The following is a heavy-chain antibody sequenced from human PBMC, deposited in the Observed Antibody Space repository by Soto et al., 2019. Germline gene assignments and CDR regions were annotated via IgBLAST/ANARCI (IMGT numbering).Heavy chain of an antibody. Sequence: EVQLVESGGGLVQPGWSLRLSCAATGFTFDDYAMHWVRQAPGKGLEWVATISWNSGISAYADSVKGRFTISSDNAKKSLHLQMSSLKAEDTALYYCAKDIFVDMDMVSPGASHMWGQGTMVTVSS. V-gene: IGHV3-9*01. CDR1: GFTFDDYA. CDR3: AKDIFVDMDMVSPGASHM. CDR2: ISWNSGIS. J-gene: IGHJ3*02. D-gene: IGHD5-18*01.